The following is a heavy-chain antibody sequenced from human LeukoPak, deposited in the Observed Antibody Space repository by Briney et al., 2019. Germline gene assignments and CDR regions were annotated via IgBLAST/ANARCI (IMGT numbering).Heavy chain of an antibody. D-gene: IGHD3-10*01. V-gene: IGHV4-59*01. CDR1: GGSISSYY. CDR3: ARSLLTPYYYGSGSYYNVNWFDP. J-gene: IGHJ5*02. Sequence: SETLSLTCTVSGGSISSYYWSWIRQPPGKGLEWIGYIYYSGSTNYNPSLKSRVTISVDTPKNQFSLKLSSVTAADTAVYYCARSLLTPYYYGSGSYYNVNWFDPWGQGTLVTVSS. CDR2: IYYSGST.